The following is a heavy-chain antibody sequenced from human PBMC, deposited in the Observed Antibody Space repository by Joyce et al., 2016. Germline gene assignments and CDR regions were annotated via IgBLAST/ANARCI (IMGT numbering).Heavy chain of an antibody. Sequence: QVLLVQSGAAVKRPGSSLRVSCKSSGGDFSNYTINWVRQDPGQRLEWMGGIIPFFGAAKYAEDFQGRVTLPADQSTRTAYLELSSLTSADTAVYYCARGGTSSDHYFFYTLDVWGPGTTVIVSS. J-gene: IGHJ6*02. CDR3: ARGGTSSDHYFFYTLDV. D-gene: IGHD1-14*01. V-gene: IGHV1-69*12. CDR1: GGDFSNYT. CDR2: IIPFFGAA.